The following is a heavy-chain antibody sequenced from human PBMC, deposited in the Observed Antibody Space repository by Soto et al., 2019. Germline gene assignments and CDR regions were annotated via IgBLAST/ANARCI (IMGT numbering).Heavy chain of an antibody. Sequence: QVQLVESGGGVVQPGRSLRLSCAASGFTFSSYGMHWVRQAPGKGLEWVAVIWYDGSNKYYADSVKGRFTISRDNSKNTLYLQMNSLRAEDRAVYYCASLPLRFLASYGMDVWGQGTTVTVSS. D-gene: IGHD3-3*01. CDR1: GFTFSSYG. CDR3: ASLPLRFLASYGMDV. V-gene: IGHV3-33*01. J-gene: IGHJ6*02. CDR2: IWYDGSNK.